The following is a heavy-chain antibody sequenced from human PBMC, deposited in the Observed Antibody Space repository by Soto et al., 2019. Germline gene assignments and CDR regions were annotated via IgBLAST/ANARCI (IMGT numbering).Heavy chain of an antibody. V-gene: IGHV4-39*01. D-gene: IGHD2-2*01. J-gene: IGHJ5*02. CDR2: IYYSGSA. Sequence: PSETLSLTCAVYGGSISSSSYYWGWIRQPPGKGLEWIGSIYYSGSAYYSPSLKSRVTMSVDTSKNQLSLELRCVTAADTAVYYCARLHCNSPNCVPLDPWGQGTLVTVSS. CDR3: ARLHCNSPNCVPLDP. CDR1: GGSISSSSYY.